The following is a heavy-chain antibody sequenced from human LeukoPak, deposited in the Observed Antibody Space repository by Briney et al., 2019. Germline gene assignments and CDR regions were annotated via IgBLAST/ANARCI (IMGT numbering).Heavy chain of an antibody. V-gene: IGHV4-59*01. CDR1: GGSISSYY. D-gene: IGHD6-13*01. CDR2: IYYSGST. J-gene: IGHJ6*03. CDR3: ARVYRVLDSRYYYYYMDV. Sequence: PSETLSLTCTVSGGSISSYYWSWVRQPPGKGLEWIGYIYYSGSTNYNPSLKSRVTISVDTSKNQFSLKLSSVTAADTAVYYCARVYRVLDSRYYYYYMDVWGKGTTVTVSS.